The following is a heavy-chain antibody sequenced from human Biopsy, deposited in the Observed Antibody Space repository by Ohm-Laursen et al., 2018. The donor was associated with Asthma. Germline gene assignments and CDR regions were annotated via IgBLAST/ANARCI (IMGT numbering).Heavy chain of an antibody. V-gene: IGHV4-31*03. J-gene: IGHJ4*02. CDR1: GGAIDSGAYY. Sequence: TLSLTCTVSGGAIDSGAYYWSWIRQLPGKGLEWIGYIYYSGSTYYNPSLKSRVTISVDTSQNQFSLNLNSVTAADTAVYYCSRNKIEDGIYFDNWGQGTLVTVSS. CDR2: IYYSGST. D-gene: IGHD5-24*01. CDR3: SRNKIEDGIYFDN.